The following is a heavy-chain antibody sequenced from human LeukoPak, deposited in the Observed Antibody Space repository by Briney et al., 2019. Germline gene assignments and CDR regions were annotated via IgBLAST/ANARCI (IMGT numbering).Heavy chain of an antibody. Sequence: SETLSLTCTVSGGSIDSYYWSWVRQPPGKGLEGMGYIYYSGSTNYNPSLKSRVTISVDTSKNQFSLNLNSVTAADAAVYYCARTRHGSDYLGLFDYWGQGTLVTVSS. CDR2: IYYSGST. CDR3: ARTRHGSDYLGLFDY. J-gene: IGHJ4*02. CDR1: GGSIDSYY. V-gene: IGHV4-59*01. D-gene: IGHD3-10*01.